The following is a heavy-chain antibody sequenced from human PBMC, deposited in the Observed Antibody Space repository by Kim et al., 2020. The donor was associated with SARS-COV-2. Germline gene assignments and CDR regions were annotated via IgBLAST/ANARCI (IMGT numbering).Heavy chain of an antibody. J-gene: IGHJ3*02. V-gene: IGHV1-3*01. CDR3: ARGHDYGDYRDAFDI. Sequence: QKFQGRVTITRDTSASTAYMELSSLRSEDTAVYYCARGHDYGDYRDAFDIWGQGTMVTVSS. D-gene: IGHD4-17*01.